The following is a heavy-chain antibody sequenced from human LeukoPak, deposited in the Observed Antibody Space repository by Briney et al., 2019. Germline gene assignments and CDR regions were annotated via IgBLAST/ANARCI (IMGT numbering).Heavy chain of an antibody. CDR2: ISYDGRKK. J-gene: IGHJ4*02. Sequence: GGSLRLSCAVSGFIFSNHGMHWVRQAPGKGLEWLAVISYDGRKKYYADSVKGRFTIPRDNSKNTLYLQMNSLRAEDTAIYYCAKENSNAMDYFHYWGQGTLVTVSS. D-gene: IGHD1/OR15-1a*01. CDR3: AKENSNAMDYFHY. CDR1: GFIFSNHG. V-gene: IGHV3-30*18.